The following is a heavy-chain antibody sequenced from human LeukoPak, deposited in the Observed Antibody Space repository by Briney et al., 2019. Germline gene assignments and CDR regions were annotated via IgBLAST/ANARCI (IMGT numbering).Heavy chain of an antibody. CDR2: IKQDGSEK. Sequence: GGSLRLSCAASGFTFSSYWMSWVRQAPGKGLEWVANIKQDGSEKYYVDSVKGRFTISTDNAKNSLYLQMNSLRAEDTAVYYCAREGSGYYYDYWGQGTLVTVSS. V-gene: IGHV3-7*01. CDR3: AREGSGYYYDY. J-gene: IGHJ4*02. D-gene: IGHD3-22*01. CDR1: GFTFSSYW.